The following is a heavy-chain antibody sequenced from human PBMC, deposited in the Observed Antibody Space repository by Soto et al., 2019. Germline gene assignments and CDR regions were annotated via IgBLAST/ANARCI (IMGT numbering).Heavy chain of an antibody. CDR3: ARHHGPTTSENWGDP. CDR2: ISTYSGDT. Sequence: QVHLVQSGVEVKTPGASVKVSCQSSGYTFFTYDITGVRQAPGQGIEWMGWISTYSGDTKYSQKFQGRVTMTTDPSKTTAYLEARSLSSDDTAVYYCARHHGPTTSENWGDPWGQGTLVTVSS. CDR1: GYTFFTYD. D-gene: IGHD3-16*01. V-gene: IGHV1-18*01. J-gene: IGHJ5*02.